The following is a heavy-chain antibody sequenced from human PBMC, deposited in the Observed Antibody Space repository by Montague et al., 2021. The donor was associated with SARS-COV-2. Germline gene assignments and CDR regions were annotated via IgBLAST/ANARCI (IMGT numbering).Heavy chain of an antibody. J-gene: IGHJ5*02. D-gene: IGHD2-15*01. Sequence: SETLSLTCTVSGGSISSYYWSWIRQPAGKGLEWIGRIYTSGSTNYNPSLKSRVTMSVDTSQNQFSLRLSSVTSAHTAVYYCARHRRGVLVVASPNWFDPWGQGTRVTVSS. CDR1: GGSISSYY. V-gene: IGHV4-4*07. CDR2: IYTSGST. CDR3: ARHRRGVLVVASPNWFDP.